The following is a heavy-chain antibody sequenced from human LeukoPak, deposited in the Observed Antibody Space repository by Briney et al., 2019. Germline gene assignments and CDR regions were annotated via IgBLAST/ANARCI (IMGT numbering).Heavy chain of an antibody. D-gene: IGHD1-14*01. CDR3: ARANQNYFDY. Sequence: ASVKVSCKASGYTFTGYYMHWVRQAPGQGLEWMGWINPNSGGTNYAQNFQGRVTMTRDTSISTAFMELSRLSSDDTAIYYCARANQNYFDYWGQGTLVTVSS. CDR2: INPNSGGT. J-gene: IGHJ4*02. CDR1: GYTFTGYY. V-gene: IGHV1-2*02.